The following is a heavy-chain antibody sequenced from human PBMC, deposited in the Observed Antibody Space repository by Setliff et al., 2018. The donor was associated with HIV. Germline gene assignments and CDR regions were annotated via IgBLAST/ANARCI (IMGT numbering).Heavy chain of an antibody. V-gene: IGHV1-69*10. D-gene: IGHD6-19*01. CDR1: GGSFTSFA. CDR3: ARLHSLRIAVAGRGDALDI. CDR2: IMSILRIA. Sequence: SVKVSCKASGGSFTSFAISWVRQAPGQGLEWMGGIMSILRIANYAQKFQGRVTITADKSTRTAYMELSSLRSEDTAVYYCARLHSLRIAVAGRGDALDIWGQGTMVTVSS. J-gene: IGHJ3*02.